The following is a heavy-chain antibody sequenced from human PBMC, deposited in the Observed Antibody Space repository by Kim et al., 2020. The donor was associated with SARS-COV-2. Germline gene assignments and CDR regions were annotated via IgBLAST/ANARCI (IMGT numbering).Heavy chain of an antibody. V-gene: IGHV1-46*01. CDR3: ATAGKSNGPRFGLDV. D-gene: IGHD2-8*01. CDR2: IDPTGDNA. CDR1: RNTFTTYY. J-gene: IGHJ6*02. Sequence: ASVKVSCKPSRNTFTTYYMHWVRQAPGQGLEWMGIIDPTGDNAIYAQKFQGRLPMTRDTSTATVHMHLSSLRSEDTAVYYCATAGKSNGPRFGLDVWGQGSTVTVSS.